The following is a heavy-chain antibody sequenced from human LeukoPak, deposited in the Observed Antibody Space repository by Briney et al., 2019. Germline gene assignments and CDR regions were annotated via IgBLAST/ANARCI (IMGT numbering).Heavy chain of an antibody. CDR3: ARHGDFWGGRSWFDP. V-gene: IGHV4-4*09. CDR1: GGSISSFY. J-gene: IGHJ5*02. Sequence: SETLSLTCNVSGGSISSFYLSWIRQPPGKGLEWIGYIYTSGTTKYNPSLKSRLTMSVDTSNSQFLLKLSSVTAADTVVYYCARHGDFWGGRSWFDPWGQGTLVTVSS. CDR2: IYTSGTT. D-gene: IGHD3-3*01.